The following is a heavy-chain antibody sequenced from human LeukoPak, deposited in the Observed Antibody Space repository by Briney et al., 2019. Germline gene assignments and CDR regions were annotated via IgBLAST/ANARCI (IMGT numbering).Heavy chain of an antibody. J-gene: IGHJ4*02. CDR3: ARNENSGWGYFDY. V-gene: IGHV3-33*01. Sequence: PGGSLRLSCAASGFTFSSYGMHWVRQAPGKGLEWVAVIWFDGSNKYYADSVKGRFTISRDNSKDTLYLQMNSLGAEDTAVYYCARNENSGWGYFDYWGQGTLVTVSS. CDR1: GFTFSSYG. D-gene: IGHD5-12*01. CDR2: IWFDGSNK.